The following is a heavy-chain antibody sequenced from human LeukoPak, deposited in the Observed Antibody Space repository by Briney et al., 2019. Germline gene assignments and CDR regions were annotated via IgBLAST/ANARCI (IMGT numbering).Heavy chain of an antibody. CDR3: AKSIVVVPAAILGYFDY. CDR1: GFTFSSYS. CDR2: ISYDGNNK. J-gene: IGHJ4*02. Sequence: TGGSLRLSCSASGFTFSSYSMHWVRQAPGKGLEWVAVISYDGNNKYDADSVKGRFTISRDNSKNTLYLQMNSLRAEDTAVYYCAKSIVVVPAAILGYFDYWGQGTLVTVSS. V-gene: IGHV3-30-3*02. D-gene: IGHD2-2*02.